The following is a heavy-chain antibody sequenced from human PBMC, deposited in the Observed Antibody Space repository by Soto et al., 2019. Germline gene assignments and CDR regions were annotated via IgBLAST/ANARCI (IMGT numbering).Heavy chain of an antibody. CDR1: GGTFSTAA. D-gene: IGHD3-3*02. CDR3: ARDKVRAQLAGNYYYSMDV. V-gene: IGHV1-69*12. CDR2: IMPIFRTA. J-gene: IGHJ6*02. Sequence: QVQVVQSGAEMKKPGSSVKVSCKTSGGTFSTAAISWVRQAPGQGLEWMGGIMPIFRTADYAQKFQGRVTITADESATTAYLGLSSLRSEDTAVYYCARDKVRAQLAGNYYYSMDVWGQGTTVTVTS.